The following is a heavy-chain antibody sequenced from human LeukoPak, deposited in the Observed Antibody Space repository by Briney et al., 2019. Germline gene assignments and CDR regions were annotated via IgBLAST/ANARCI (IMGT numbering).Heavy chain of an antibody. D-gene: IGHD1-26*01. V-gene: IGHV3-23*01. CDR3: ATLSGSYGDAFDI. CDR1: GFTFSSYA. Sequence: GGSLRLSCAASGFTFSSYAMSWVRQAPEKGLEWVSAISGSGGSTYYADSVKGRFTISRDNSKNTLYLQMNSLRAEDTAVYYCATLSGSYGDAFDIWGQGTMVTVSS. CDR2: ISGSGGST. J-gene: IGHJ3*02.